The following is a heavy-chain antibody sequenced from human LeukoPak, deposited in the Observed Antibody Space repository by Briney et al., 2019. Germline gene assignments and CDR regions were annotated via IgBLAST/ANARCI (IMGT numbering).Heavy chain of an antibody. CDR1: GFTFDNYA. V-gene: IGHV3-23*01. CDR3: ARDVVVAAAEWTWFDP. CDR2: SGGIGGGT. D-gene: IGHD6-13*01. J-gene: IGHJ5*02. Sequence: PGGSLTLSCAASGFTFDNYAMNWVRRAPGKGLEWVSVSGGIGGGTYYADSVKGRFTISRDNSKNTVYLQMNSLRAEDTAVYYCARDVVVAAAEWTWFDPWGQGTRLSVSS.